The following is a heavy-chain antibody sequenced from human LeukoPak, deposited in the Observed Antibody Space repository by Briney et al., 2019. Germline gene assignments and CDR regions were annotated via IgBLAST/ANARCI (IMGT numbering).Heavy chain of an antibody. D-gene: IGHD3-3*01. CDR2: ISGSGGST. CDR3: AKEITIFGVAAGSMDV. J-gene: IGHJ6*02. V-gene: IGHV3-23*01. Sequence: GGSLRLSCAASGFTFSSYAMSWVRQAPGKGLERVSAISGSGGSTYYADSVKGRFTISRDNSKNTLYLQMNSLRAEDTAVYYCAKEITIFGVAAGSMDVWGQGTTVTVSS. CDR1: GFTFSSYA.